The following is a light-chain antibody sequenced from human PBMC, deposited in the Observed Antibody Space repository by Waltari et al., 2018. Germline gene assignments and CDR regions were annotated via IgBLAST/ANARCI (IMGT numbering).Light chain of an antibody. Sequence: DIVMTQSPDSLAVSLGERATINCKSSQSVLASFDNKNYFAWYQQKPGHSPQLLIYWASTRESGVPDRFSGSGSGTDFTLTINNLQAEDVAVYYCQQYYRTPLTFGGGTKVEIK. CDR1: QSVLASFDNKNY. J-gene: IGKJ4*01. CDR2: WAS. CDR3: QQYYRTPLT. V-gene: IGKV4-1*01.